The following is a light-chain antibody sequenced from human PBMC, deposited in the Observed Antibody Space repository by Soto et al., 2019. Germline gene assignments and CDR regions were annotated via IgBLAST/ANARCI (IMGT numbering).Light chain of an antibody. CDR2: ATS. CDR3: QQAYSTPWT. CDR1: QSVSTN. J-gene: IGKJ1*01. Sequence: EIFLTQSPGTLSLFPWERATLSCRASQSVSTNLAWYQQKPGQAPRLLIYATSARATGIPARFSGSGSGTDFTLTINSLQPEDSATYYCQQAYSTPWTFGQGTKVDIK. V-gene: IGKV3D-15*01.